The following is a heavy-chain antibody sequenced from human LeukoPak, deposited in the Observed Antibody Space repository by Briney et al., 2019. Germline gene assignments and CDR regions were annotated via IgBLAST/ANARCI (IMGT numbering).Heavy chain of an antibody. CDR2: INTNTGNP. J-gene: IGHJ6*02. CDR3: ARERRGYLRAPMDV. Sequence: ASVKVSCKASGYTFTSYYMHWVRQAPGQGLEWMGWINTNTGNPTYAQGFTGRFVFSLDTSVSTAYLQISSLKAEDTAVYYCARERRGYLRAPMDVWGQGTTVTVSS. CDR1: GYTFTSYY. V-gene: IGHV7-4-1*02. D-gene: IGHD3-3*01.